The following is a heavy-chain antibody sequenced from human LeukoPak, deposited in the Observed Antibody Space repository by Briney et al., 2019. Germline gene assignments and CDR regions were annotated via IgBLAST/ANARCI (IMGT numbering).Heavy chain of an antibody. CDR2: INQDGSET. CDR3: ARDGGTGMVTTFDH. Sequence: GGFLRLSCAVSGFPFSGYWLSWVRQAPGKGLEWVANINQDGSETYYVDSVKGRFIISRDNAKSSLFLQMNSLRPEDTAVYYCARDGGTGMVTTFDHWGQGTLVTVSS. V-gene: IGHV3-7*01. CDR1: GFPFSGYW. J-gene: IGHJ4*02. D-gene: IGHD4-17*01.